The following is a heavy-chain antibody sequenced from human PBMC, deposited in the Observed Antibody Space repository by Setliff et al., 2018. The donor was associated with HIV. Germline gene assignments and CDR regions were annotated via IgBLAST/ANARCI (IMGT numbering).Heavy chain of an antibody. CDR1: GDSISTDY. CDR3: AKHSPSDY. Sequence: SETLSLTCTVSGDSISTDYWTWIRQPPGKGLEWIGYIYNSASTSYNPSLKSRVTISVDTSKNQFSLKLSSVTAADTAVYYCAKHSPSDYWGQGTLVTVSS. J-gene: IGHJ4*02. CDR2: IYNSAST. V-gene: IGHV4-59*08.